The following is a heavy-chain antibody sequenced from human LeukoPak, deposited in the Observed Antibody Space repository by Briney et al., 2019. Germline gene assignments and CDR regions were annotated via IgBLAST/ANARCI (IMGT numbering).Heavy chain of an antibody. CDR3: ARDVRGCGGDFDDCEYYYNGMDV. J-gene: IGHJ6*02. Sequence: SETLSLTCSVSAGSIRSSSWWSWVRQSPVKGLEWIGEIYLYGTTNYNPSLNSRVTISVDTSKNQFSLKLSSVTAADTAIYYCARDVRGCGGDFDDCEYYYNGMDVWGQGTTVTVSS. V-gene: IGHV4-4*02. D-gene: IGHD2-21*02. CDR2: IYLYGTT. CDR1: AGSIRSSSW.